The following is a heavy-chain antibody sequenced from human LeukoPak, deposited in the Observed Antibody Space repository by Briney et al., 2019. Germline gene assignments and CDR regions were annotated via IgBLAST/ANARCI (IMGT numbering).Heavy chain of an antibody. D-gene: IGHD1-26*01. V-gene: IGHV1-46*01. CDR2: INPSGGST. J-gene: IGHJ5*02. CDR1: GYTFTSYY. Sequence: ASVKVSCKASGYTFTSYYMHWVRQAPGQGLEWKGIINPSGGSTSYAQKFQGRVTMTRDTSTSTVYMELSSLRSEDTAVYYCARDLEVGATTVSNWFDPWGQGTLVTVSS. CDR3: ARDLEVGATTVSNWFDP.